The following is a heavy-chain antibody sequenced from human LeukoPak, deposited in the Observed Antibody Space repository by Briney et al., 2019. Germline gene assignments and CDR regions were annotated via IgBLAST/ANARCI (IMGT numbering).Heavy chain of an antibody. CDR3: ASNSGYEKGY. CDR2: ITYDGSEK. V-gene: IGHV3-30*03. J-gene: IGHJ4*02. D-gene: IGHD5-12*01. Sequence: GGSLRLSCAASGFTFSSYWMHWVRQAPGKGLEWVAVITYDGSEKYYAESVKGRFTISRDNSKDTLYLQMNSLRAEDTAVYYCASNSGYEKGYWGQGTLATVSS. CDR1: GFTFSSYW.